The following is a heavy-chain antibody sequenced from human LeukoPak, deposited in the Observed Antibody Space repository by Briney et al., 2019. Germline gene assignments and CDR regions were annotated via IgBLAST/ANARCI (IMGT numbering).Heavy chain of an antibody. CDR2: ISGSGGST. V-gene: IGHV3-23*01. D-gene: IGHD2-2*01. CDR1: GFTFSSYA. CDR3: AKGVVPAATRGRGPSYLDY. J-gene: IGHJ4*02. Sequence: PGGSLRLSCAASGFTFSSYAMSWVRQAPGKGLEWVSAISGSGGSTYYADSVKGRFTISRDNSKNTLYLQMNSLRAEDTAVYYCAKGVVPAATRGRGPSYLDYWGQGTLVTISS.